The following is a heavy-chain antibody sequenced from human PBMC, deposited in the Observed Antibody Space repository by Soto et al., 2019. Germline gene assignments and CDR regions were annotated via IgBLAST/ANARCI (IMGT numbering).Heavy chain of an antibody. CDR3: SSAVDY. J-gene: IGHJ4*02. CDR1: GFSVSNTY. V-gene: IGHV3-11*01. Sequence: PGGSLRLSCAVSGFSVSNTYMSWIRQAPGKGLEWASYISSSGSTIYYADSVKGRFTISRDNAKNSLYLQMNSLRADDTAVYYCSSAVDYWGQGTLVTV. CDR2: ISSSGSTI. D-gene: IGHD6-25*01.